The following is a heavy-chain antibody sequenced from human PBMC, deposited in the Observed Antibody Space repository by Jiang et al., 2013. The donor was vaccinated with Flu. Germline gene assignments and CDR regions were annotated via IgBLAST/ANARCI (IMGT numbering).Heavy chain of an antibody. CDR1: GGSITSSSYY. CDR3: ARVAIGSGSHPLN. D-gene: IGHD3-10*01. CDR2: LYYSGST. Sequence: PGLVKPSETLSLTCTVSGGSITSSSYYWSWIRQPPGTGLEWIGYLYYSGSTKYNPSLKSRVTISVDTSKNQFSLKLSSVTAADTAVYYCARVAIGSGSHPLNWGQGTLVTVSS. J-gene: IGHJ4*02. V-gene: IGHV4-61*01.